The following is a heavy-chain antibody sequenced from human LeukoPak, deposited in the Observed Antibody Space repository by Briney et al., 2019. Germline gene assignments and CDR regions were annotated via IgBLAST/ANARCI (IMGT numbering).Heavy chain of an antibody. CDR1: GFTFSSYA. V-gene: IGHV3-30-3*01. CDR3: ARDGLNEPGYGSGWYEDY. D-gene: IGHD6-19*01. CDR2: ISYDGSNK. Sequence: GRSLRLSCAASGFTFSSYAMHWVRQAPGKGLEWVAVISYDGSNKYYADSVKGRFTISRDNSKNTLYLQMNSLRAEDTAVYYCARDGLNEPGYGSGWYEDYWGQGTLVTVSS. J-gene: IGHJ4*02.